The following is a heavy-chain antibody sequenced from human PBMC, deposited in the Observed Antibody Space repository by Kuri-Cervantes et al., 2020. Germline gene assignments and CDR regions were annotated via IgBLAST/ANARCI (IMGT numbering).Heavy chain of an antibody. CDR3: ARVQTTNYYGFYYGMVV. V-gene: IGHV3-53*01. D-gene: IGHD3-10*01. Sequence: GGSLRLSCAASGFTVSSNYMSWVRQAPGKGLEWVSVIYSGGSTYYADSVKGRFTISRDNSRNTLYLQMNSLRAEDTAVYYCARVQTTNYYGFYYGMVVWGQGTTVTVSS. CDR2: IYSGGST. J-gene: IGHJ6*02. CDR1: GFTVSSNY.